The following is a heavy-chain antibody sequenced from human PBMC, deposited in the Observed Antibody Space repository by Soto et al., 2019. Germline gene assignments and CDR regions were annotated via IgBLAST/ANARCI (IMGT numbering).Heavy chain of an antibody. J-gene: IGHJ4*02. CDR3: STLIYVTSNFYDLDY. Sequence: VQLVESGGGLVQPGGSLKLSCAASGLTFSGSAMHWVRQASGKGLEWVGRSRSRANNYATTYAASVKGRFTISRDESKNTTYLQMNSLKTEDTAVYYCSTLIYVTSNFYDLDYWGRGTLVTVSS. D-gene: IGHD3-22*01. CDR1: GLTFSGSA. CDR2: SRSRANNYAT. V-gene: IGHV3-73*02.